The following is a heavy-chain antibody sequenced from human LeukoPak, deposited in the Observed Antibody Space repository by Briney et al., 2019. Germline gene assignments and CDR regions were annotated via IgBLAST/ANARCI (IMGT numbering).Heavy chain of an antibody. J-gene: IGHJ4*02. CDR2: IYYSGST. CDR1: GGSISSYY. D-gene: IGHD5-18*01. CDR3: ASSASMVIDY. Sequence: SETLSLTCTVSGGSISSYYWSWIRQPPGKGLEWIGYIYYSGSTNYNPSLKSRVTISVDTSKNQFSLKLSSVTAADTAVYYCASSASMVIDYWGQGTLVTVSS. V-gene: IGHV4-59*08.